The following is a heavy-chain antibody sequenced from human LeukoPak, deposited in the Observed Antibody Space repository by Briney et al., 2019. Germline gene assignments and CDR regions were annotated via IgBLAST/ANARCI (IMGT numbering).Heavy chain of an antibody. D-gene: IGHD2-2*01. J-gene: IGHJ4*02. CDR3: AKGLEENQPLGVYFDY. V-gene: IGHV3-9*03. CDR2: ISWNSGSI. CDR1: GFTFSSYA. Sequence: PGGSLRLSCAASGFTFSSYAIIWVRQAPGKGLEWVSGISWNSGSIVYADSVKGRFTISRDNAKNSLYLQMNSLRAEDMALYYCAKGLEENQPLGVYFDYWGQGTLVTVSS.